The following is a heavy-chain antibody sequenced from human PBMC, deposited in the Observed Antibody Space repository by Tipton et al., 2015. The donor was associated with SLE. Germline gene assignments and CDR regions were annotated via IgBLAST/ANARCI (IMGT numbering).Heavy chain of an antibody. CDR2: IYYSGST. Sequence: TLSLTCTVSGGSISSYYWSWIRQPPGKGLEWIGYIYYSGSTYYNPSLKSRVTISVDTSKNQFSLKLSSVTAADTAVYYCAREGRREQLALGYWGQGTLVTVSS. CDR1: GGSISSYY. J-gene: IGHJ4*02. D-gene: IGHD6-6*01. CDR3: AREGRREQLALGY. V-gene: IGHV4-59*12.